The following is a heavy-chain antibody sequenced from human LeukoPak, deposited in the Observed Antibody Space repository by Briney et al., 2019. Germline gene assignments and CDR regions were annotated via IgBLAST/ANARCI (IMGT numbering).Heavy chain of an antibody. CDR1: GYIFSTYI. D-gene: IGHD4-23*01. CDR2: INAGDGNT. Sequence: ASVKVSCKASGYIFSTYIINWVRQAPGQGLEWMGWINAGDGNTRYSQNFQGRVTITRDTSASTAYMELSSLRSEDTAVYYCASLSSYGGNSGDYWGQGTLVTVSS. J-gene: IGHJ4*02. CDR3: ASLSSYGGNSGDY. V-gene: IGHV1-3*01.